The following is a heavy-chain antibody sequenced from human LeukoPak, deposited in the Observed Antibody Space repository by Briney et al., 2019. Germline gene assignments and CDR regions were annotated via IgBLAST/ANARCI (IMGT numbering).Heavy chain of an antibody. V-gene: IGHV1-2*04. J-gene: IGHJ1*01. CDR1: GYTFTGYY. CDR3: ARGVGNWNYEEYFQH. D-gene: IGHD1-7*01. CDR2: INPNSGGT. Sequence: ASVTVSFKASGYTFTGYYMHWVRQAPGQGLEWMGWINPNSGGTNYAQKFQGWVTMTRDTSISTAYMELSRLRSDDTAVYYCARGVGNWNYEEYFQHWGQGTLVTVSS.